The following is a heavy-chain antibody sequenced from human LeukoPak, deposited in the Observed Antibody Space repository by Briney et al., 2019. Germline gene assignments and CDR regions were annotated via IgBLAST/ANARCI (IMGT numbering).Heavy chain of an antibody. CDR3: ASRGFDP. CDR1: GFTFDDYA. D-gene: IGHD2-2*01. V-gene: IGHV3-9*01. Sequence: GGSLRLSCAASGFTFDDYAMHWVRQAPGKGLEWVSGISWNSGSIGYADSVKGRFTISRDNAKNSLYLRMNSLRAEDTALYYCASRGFDPWGQGTLVTVSS. J-gene: IGHJ5*02. CDR2: ISWNSGSI.